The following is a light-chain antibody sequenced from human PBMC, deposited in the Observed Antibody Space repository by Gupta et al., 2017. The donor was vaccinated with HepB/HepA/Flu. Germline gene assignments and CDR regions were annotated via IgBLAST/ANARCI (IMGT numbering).Light chain of an antibody. CDR1: QGISNY. Sequence: DIQLTQSPSFLSASVGDRVTITCRASQGISNYLAWYQQKPGKAPKLMIYPASTLQSGVPSRFSDSGSGTEFTLTISSLQPEDFATYYCQQLSSPITFGQGTRLEIK. J-gene: IGKJ5*01. V-gene: IGKV1-9*01. CDR2: PAS. CDR3: QQLSSPIT.